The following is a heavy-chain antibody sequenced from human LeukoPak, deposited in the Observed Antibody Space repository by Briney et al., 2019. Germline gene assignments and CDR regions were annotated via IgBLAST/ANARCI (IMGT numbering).Heavy chain of an antibody. J-gene: IGHJ4*02. Sequence: SENLSLTCAVYGGSFSGYYWSWIRQPPGKGLEWIGEINHSGSTNYNPSLKSRVTISVDTSKNQFSLKLSSVTAADTAVYYCARSGTLVVVAATGFDYWGQGTLVTVSS. CDR1: GGSFSGYY. CDR3: ARSGTLVVVAATGFDY. CDR2: INHSGST. V-gene: IGHV4-34*01. D-gene: IGHD2-15*01.